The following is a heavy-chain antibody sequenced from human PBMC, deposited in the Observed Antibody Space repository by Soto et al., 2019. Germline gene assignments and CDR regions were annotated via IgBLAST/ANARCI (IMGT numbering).Heavy chain of an antibody. Sequence: QVQLQESGPGLVKPSETLSLTCVVSGGSISSYYWSWIRQPPGKGLEWIGNIYYTGSTNYNPSLTSRVTISVDTSKNQFSLKLSSVTAADTAVYYCARGQWKLLEWGQGTLVTISS. CDR3: ARGQWKLLE. CDR1: GGSISSYY. D-gene: IGHD1-26*01. V-gene: IGHV4-59*01. CDR2: IYYTGST. J-gene: IGHJ4*02.